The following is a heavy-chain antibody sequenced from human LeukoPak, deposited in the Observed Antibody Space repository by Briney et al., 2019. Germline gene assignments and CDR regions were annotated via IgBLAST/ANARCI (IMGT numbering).Heavy chain of an antibody. J-gene: IGHJ4*02. D-gene: IGHD7-27*01. CDR1: KDTFDNYW. Sequence: GESLKISCNGSKDTFDNYWIGWVRQMPGKGLEWMGIIYPDDSDTRYSPSFQGQVTISADKSINTAFLQWGSLKASDTAMYYCVRRTTGEYYFDYWGQGTLVTVSS. CDR3: VRRTTGEYYFDY. V-gene: IGHV5-51*01. CDR2: IYPDDSDT.